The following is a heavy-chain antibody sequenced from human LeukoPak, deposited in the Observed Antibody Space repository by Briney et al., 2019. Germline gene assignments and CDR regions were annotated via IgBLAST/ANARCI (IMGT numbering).Heavy chain of an antibody. D-gene: IGHD4-23*01. J-gene: IGHJ4*02. CDR2: IIPILGIA. Sequence: SVKVSCKASGGTFSSYAISWVRQAPGQGLEWMGRIIPILGIANYAQKFQGRVTITADKSTSTAYMELSSLRSEDTAVYYCARGRREWLRWPLDYWGQGTLVTVSS. CDR3: ARGRREWLRWPLDY. CDR1: GGTFSSYA. V-gene: IGHV1-69*04.